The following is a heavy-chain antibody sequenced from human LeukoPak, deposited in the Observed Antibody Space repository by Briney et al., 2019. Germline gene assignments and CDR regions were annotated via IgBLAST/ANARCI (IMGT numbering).Heavy chain of an antibody. D-gene: IGHD2-8*01. CDR1: GYTFSNYW. J-gene: IGHJ5*02. CDR2: IYPADSDT. CDR3: ARRIGYCTTANCIKRGYNWFDP. V-gene: IGHV5-51*01. Sequence: GESLKISCQGSGYTFSNYWIGWVRQMPGKGLEWMGIIYPADSDTRYSPSFQGQVNISVDKSISTAYLQWSSLKASDTAMYYCARRIGYCTTANCIKRGYNWFDPWGQGTLVTVSS.